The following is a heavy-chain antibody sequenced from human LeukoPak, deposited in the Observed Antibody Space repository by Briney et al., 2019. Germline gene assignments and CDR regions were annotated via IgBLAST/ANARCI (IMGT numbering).Heavy chain of an antibody. Sequence: SVKVSCKASGGTFSSYAISWVRQAPGQGLEWMGGIIPIFGTANYAQKFQGRVTITTDESTSTAYMELSSLRSEDTAVYYCARGDLGDYVWGSYHIPIDYWGLGTLVTVSS. J-gene: IGHJ4*02. D-gene: IGHD3-16*02. V-gene: IGHV1-69*05. CDR3: ARGDLGDYVWGSYHIPIDY. CDR2: IIPIFGTA. CDR1: GGTFSSYA.